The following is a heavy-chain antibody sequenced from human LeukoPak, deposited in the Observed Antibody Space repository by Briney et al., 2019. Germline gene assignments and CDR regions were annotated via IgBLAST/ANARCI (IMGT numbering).Heavy chain of an antibody. CDR2: ISGSGGST. D-gene: IGHD3-22*01. CDR3: AKDRGITMIVVVTVFDY. Sequence: GGSLRLSCAASGFTVSSNYMSWVRQAPGKGLEWVSAISGSGGSTYYADSVKGRFTISRDNSKNTLYLQMNSLRAEDTAVYYCAKDRGITMIVVVTVFDYWGQGTLVTVSS. CDR1: GFTVSSNY. J-gene: IGHJ4*02. V-gene: IGHV3-23*01.